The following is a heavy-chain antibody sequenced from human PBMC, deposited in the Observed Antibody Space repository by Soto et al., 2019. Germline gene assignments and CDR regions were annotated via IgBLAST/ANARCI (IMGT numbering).Heavy chain of an antibody. Sequence: QVQLQQWGAGLLKPSETLSLTCAVYGGSFSGYYWSWIRQPPGKGLEWIGEIKHSGSTNYNPSLKRRVPISVDTYNNQVTRKLSSVTAADTAVYYCARGPFHNWHDSFDYWGQGTLVTVSS. CDR1: GGSFSGYY. CDR2: IKHSGST. J-gene: IGHJ4*02. D-gene: IGHD1-20*01. V-gene: IGHV4-34*01. CDR3: ARGPFHNWHDSFDY.